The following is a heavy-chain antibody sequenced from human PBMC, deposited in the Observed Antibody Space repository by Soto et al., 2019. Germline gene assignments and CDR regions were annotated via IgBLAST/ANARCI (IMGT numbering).Heavy chain of an antibody. CDR1: GGDLTNSG. CDR3: EQEGGAGFKS. J-gene: IGHJ4*02. V-gene: IGHV1-69*04. D-gene: IGHD1-26*01. CDR2: IFPLLAMV. Sequence: QVNLVQSGAEMKKSGSSVKVSCKVSGGDLTNSGISWVRQAPGQGLEWMGGIFPLLAMVDYSQKFQGRVTTPAYESTNPAYMDLGRLASEDTAVYYCEQEGGAGFKSWGQGTLVIGSS.